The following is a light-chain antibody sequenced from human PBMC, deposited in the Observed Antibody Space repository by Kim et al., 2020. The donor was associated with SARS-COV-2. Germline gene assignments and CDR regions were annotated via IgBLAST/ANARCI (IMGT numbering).Light chain of an antibody. J-gene: IGLJ1*01. CDR2: SDN. CDR1: TSNIGSNT. V-gene: IGLV1-44*01. Sequence: GQRVTLSCSGRTSNIGSNTVNWYHHLPGTAPKLLIYSDNQRPSGVPDRISGSRSATSASLAISGLQSEDEGDYYCAAWDDSLNAYVFGTGTKVTVL. CDR3: AAWDDSLNAYV.